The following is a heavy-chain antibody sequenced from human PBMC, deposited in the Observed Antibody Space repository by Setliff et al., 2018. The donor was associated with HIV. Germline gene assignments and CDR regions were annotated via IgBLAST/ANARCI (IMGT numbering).Heavy chain of an antibody. J-gene: IGHJ4*02. V-gene: IGHV1-3*01. Sequence: ASVKVSCKASGYTFTSYAMHWVRQAPGQRLEWMGWIHAGNGYTKYSQKFQGRVTFTRDTSASAAYMDLSSLRSEDTAVYYCAREEYHDFWSGFSNWGQGTLVTVSS. CDR1: GYTFTSYA. CDR2: IHAGNGYT. D-gene: IGHD3-3*01. CDR3: AREEYHDFWSGFSN.